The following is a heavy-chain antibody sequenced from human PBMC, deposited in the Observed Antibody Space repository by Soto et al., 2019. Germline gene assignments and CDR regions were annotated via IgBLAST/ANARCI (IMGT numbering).Heavy chain of an antibody. V-gene: IGHV4-39*01. J-gene: IGHJ4*02. CDR3: ARRPLSMVRGVISFYFDY. Sequence: SETLSLTCTVSGGSISSSSYYWGWIRQPPGKGLEWIGSIYYSGSTYYNPSLKSRVTISVDTSKNQFSLKLSSVTAADTAVYYCARRPLSMVRGVISFYFDYWRQGTLVTVSS. D-gene: IGHD3-10*01. CDR2: IYYSGST. CDR1: GGSISSSSYY.